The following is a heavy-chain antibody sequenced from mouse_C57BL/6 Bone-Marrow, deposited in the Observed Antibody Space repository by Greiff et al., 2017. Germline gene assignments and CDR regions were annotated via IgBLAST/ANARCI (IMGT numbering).Heavy chain of an antibody. CDR3: ARHYYGSAWFAY. D-gene: IGHD1-1*01. CDR1: GYTFTDYN. CDR2: INPNNGGT. J-gene: IGHJ3*01. Sequence: EVKLQESGPELVKPGASVKMSCKASGYTFTDYNMHWVKQSHGKSLEWIGYINPNNGGTSYNQKFKGKATLTVNKSSSTAYMELRSLTSEDSAVYYCARHYYGSAWFAYGGKGTLVTVAA. V-gene: IGHV1-22*01.